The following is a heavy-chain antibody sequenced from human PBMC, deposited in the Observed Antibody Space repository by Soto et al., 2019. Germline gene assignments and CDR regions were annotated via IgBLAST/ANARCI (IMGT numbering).Heavy chain of an antibody. D-gene: IGHD3-22*01. Sequence: PSETLSLTCAVYGGSSSGYYWSWIRQPPGKGLEWIGEINHSGSTNYNPSLKSRVTISVDTSKNQFSLKLSSVTAADTAVYYCARTRASSGYLFFDYWGQGTLVTFSS. CDR3: ARTRASSGYLFFDY. J-gene: IGHJ4*02. CDR1: GGSSSGYY. CDR2: INHSGST. V-gene: IGHV4-34*01.